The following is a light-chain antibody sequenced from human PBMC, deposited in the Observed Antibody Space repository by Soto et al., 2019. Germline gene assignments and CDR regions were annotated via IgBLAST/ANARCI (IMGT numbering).Light chain of an antibody. CDR2: DAS. J-gene: IGKJ4*01. Sequence: IVLTQSPATLSLSPGERATLSCRASQSIGDRLAWYQQKPGQAPRLLIYDASYRATGIPARFSGSGSGTDFTLIFSSIEPEDFEVYYCQHRTNWPPGATFGGGTKVEI. CDR1: QSIGDR. CDR3: QHRTNWPPGAT. V-gene: IGKV3-11*01.